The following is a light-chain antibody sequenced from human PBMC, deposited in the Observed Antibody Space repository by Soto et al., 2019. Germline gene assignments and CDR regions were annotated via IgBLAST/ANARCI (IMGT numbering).Light chain of an antibody. CDR2: DAS. J-gene: IGKJ2*01. CDR3: QQYNNWPLT. CDR1: QSVSSN. V-gene: IGKV3-15*01. Sequence: EIVMTQSPATLSVSPGERATLSCRASQSVSSNLAWYQQKPGQAPRLLIYDASTRATGIPARFSGSGSGTKFTLTISSLQSEDFAVYYCQQYNNWPLTFGQGTKLEIK.